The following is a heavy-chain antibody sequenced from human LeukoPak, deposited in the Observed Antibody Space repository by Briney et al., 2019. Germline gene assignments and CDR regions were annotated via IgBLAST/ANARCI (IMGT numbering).Heavy chain of an antibody. CDR1: GFTFSGYS. CDR3: ARVPITMVRGVIILFDY. Sequence: PGGSLRLSCAASGFTFSGYSMNWVRQAPGKGLEWISYMSSSSSTIYYADSVKGRFTISRDNAKNSLYLQMNSLRAEDTAVYYCARVPITMVRGVIILFDYWGQGTLVTVSS. J-gene: IGHJ4*02. V-gene: IGHV3-48*01. D-gene: IGHD3-10*01. CDR2: MSSSSSTI.